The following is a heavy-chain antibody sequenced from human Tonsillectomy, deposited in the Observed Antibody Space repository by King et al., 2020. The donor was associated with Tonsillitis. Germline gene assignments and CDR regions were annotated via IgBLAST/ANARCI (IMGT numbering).Heavy chain of an antibody. Sequence: VQLVESGGGWVQPGGSLRLSCAASGFPFSSYAMSWVRQAPGGGLEWVSAISGSGGSTYYADSVKGRFTIYRDNSKNTLYLQMNSLRAEDTAVYYCAKIGDYGWGSYFYWGQGTLVTVSS. V-gene: IGHV3-23*04. CDR3: AKIGDYGWGSYFY. D-gene: IGHD3-16*01. J-gene: IGHJ4*02. CDR2: ISGSGGST. CDR1: GFPFSSYA.